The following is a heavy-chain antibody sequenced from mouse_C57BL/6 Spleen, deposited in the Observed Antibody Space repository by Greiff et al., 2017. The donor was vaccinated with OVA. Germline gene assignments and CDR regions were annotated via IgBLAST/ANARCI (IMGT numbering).Heavy chain of an antibody. Sequence: EVKLVESGGGLVKPGGSLKLSCAASGFTFSSYAMSWVRQTPEKRLEWVATISDGGSYTYYPDNVKGRFTISRDNAKNNLYLQMSHLKSEDTAMYYCARDRLLTGFAYWGQGTLVTVSA. J-gene: IGHJ3*01. D-gene: IGHD1-2*01. CDR2: ISDGGSYT. V-gene: IGHV5-4*01. CDR1: GFTFSSYA. CDR3: ARDRLLTGFAY.